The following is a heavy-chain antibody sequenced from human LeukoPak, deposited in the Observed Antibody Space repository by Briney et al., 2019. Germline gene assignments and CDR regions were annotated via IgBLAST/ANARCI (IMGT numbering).Heavy chain of an antibody. J-gene: IGHJ4*02. CDR2: ISSSSSYI. Sequence: GGSLRLSCAASGFTFSSYSMNWVRQAPGKGLEWVSSISSSSSYIYYADSVKGRFTISRDNAKNSLYLQMDSLRAEDTAVYYCARGDSSGYYYLLCAHWGQGTLVTVSS. D-gene: IGHD3-22*01. CDR3: ARGDSSGYYYLLCAH. CDR1: GFTFSSYS. V-gene: IGHV3-21*01.